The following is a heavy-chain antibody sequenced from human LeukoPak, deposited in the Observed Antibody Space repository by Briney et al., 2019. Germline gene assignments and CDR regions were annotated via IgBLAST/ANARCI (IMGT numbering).Heavy chain of an antibody. D-gene: IGHD5-18*01. CDR2: IWHDGSNK. Sequence: PGGSLRLSCAAPGFTFITYVIHWFRQAPGKGLEWVALIWHDGSNKYYGDSVKDRFTISRDNSKNTLYLQMDSLRDEDTAVYYCARDRGYTYGHPLDYWGQGTLVTVSS. CDR1: GFTFITYV. CDR3: ARDRGYTYGHPLDY. V-gene: IGHV3-33*01. J-gene: IGHJ4*02.